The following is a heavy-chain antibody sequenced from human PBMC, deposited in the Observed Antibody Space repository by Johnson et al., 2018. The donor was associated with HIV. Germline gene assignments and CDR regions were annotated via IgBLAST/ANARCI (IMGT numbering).Heavy chain of an antibody. Sequence: QVQLVESGGGVVQPGRSLRLSCAASGFTLSDSALHWVRQAPGKGLEWVAVISYDGSNILYADSVKGRFTISRDNSKNTLYLQMNSLRAEDTAVYYCARARLLWFRELWPHDAFDIWGQGTIVTVSS. V-gene: IGHV3-30-3*01. CDR1: GFTLSDSA. J-gene: IGHJ3*02. CDR2: ISYDGSNI. D-gene: IGHD3-10*01. CDR3: ARARLLWFRELWPHDAFDI.